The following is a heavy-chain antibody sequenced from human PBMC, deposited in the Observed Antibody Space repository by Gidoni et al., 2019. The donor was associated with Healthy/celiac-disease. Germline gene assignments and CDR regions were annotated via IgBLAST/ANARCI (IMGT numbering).Heavy chain of an antibody. V-gene: IGHV4-34*01. CDR1: GGSFSGYY. CDR3: AIPFYYDFWSGYYTGLGY. J-gene: IGHJ4*02. CDR2: INHSGST. D-gene: IGHD3-3*01. Sequence: QVQLQQWGAGLLKPSETLSLTCAVHGGSFSGYYWSWIRQPPGKGLEWIGEINHSGSTNYNPSLKSRVTISVDTSKNQFSLKLSSVTAADTAVYYCAIPFYYDFWSGYYTGLGYWGQGTLVTVSS.